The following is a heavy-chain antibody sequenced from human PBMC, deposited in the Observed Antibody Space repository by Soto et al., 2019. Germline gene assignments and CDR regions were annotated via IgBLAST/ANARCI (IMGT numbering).Heavy chain of an antibody. CDR2: IYYSGST. D-gene: IGHD5-12*01. J-gene: IGHJ3*02. Sequence: SQTLSLTGTVSGGSISSYYWSWIRQPPGKGLEWIGYIYYSGSTNYNPSLKSRVTISVDTSKNQFPLKLSSVTAADTAVYYCARGKPYSVDAFDIWGQGTMVTVSS. V-gene: IGHV4-59*01. CDR3: ARGKPYSVDAFDI. CDR1: GGSISSYY.